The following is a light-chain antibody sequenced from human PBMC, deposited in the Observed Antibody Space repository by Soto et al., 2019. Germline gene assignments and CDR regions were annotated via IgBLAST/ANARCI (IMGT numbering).Light chain of an antibody. V-gene: IGLV2-23*01. Sequence: QSALTQPASVSGSPGQSITISCTGTSSDVGSYNLVSWYQQHPGKAPKLMIYEGSKRPSGVSNRFSGSKSGNTASLTISGLQAEDEADYYCCSYAGGSTLYVFGAGTKVTVL. CDR1: SSDVGSYNL. J-gene: IGLJ1*01. CDR2: EGS. CDR3: CSYAGGSTLYV.